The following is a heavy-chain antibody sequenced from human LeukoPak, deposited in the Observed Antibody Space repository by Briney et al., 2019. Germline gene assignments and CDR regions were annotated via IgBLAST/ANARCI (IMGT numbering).Heavy chain of an antibody. D-gene: IGHD5-18*01. CDR1: GFTVSSNY. V-gene: IGHV3-23*01. J-gene: IGHJ4*02. Sequence: GGSLRLSCAASGFTVSSNYMSWVRQAPGKGLEWVSAISGSGGSTYYADSVKGRFTISRDNSKNTLYLQMNSLRAEDTAVYYCAKDCGYSYAYYFDYWGQGTLVTVSS. CDR3: AKDCGYSYAYYFDY. CDR2: ISGSGGST.